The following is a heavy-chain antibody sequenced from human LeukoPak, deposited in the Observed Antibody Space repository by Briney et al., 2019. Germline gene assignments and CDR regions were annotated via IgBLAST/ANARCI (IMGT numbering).Heavy chain of an antibody. CDR2: IYGSGST. D-gene: IGHD1-26*01. V-gene: IGHV4-61*02. CDR1: GGSLSSGTYY. J-gene: IGHJ3*01. Sequence: SQTLSLTCTVSGGSLSSGTYYWSWIRQPAGKELEWIGRIYGSGSTNYNPSLGSRVTISLDTSKNHFSLKLSSVTAADTAVYYCAGLADSVGATMYTFNVWGQGTMVTVSS. CDR3: AGLADSVGATMYTFNV.